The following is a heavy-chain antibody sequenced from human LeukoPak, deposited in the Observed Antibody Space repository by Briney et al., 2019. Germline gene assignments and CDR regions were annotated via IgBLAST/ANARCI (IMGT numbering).Heavy chain of an antibody. D-gene: IGHD2-2*02. V-gene: IGHV3-23*01. CDR3: AKDLGYCSSTSCYNPRSYFDY. J-gene: IGHJ4*02. Sequence: GGSLRLSCAASGFTFSSYAMRWVRQAPGKGLEWVSGISGSSGSTYYADSVKGRFTISRDNSKNTLYLQMNSLRAEDTAVYYCAKDLGYCSSTSCYNPRSYFDYWGQGTLVTVSS. CDR2: ISGSSGST. CDR1: GFTFSSYA.